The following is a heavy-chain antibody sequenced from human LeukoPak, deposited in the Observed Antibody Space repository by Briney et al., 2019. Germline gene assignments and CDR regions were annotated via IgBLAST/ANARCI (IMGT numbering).Heavy chain of an antibody. CDR1: GFTFSSYW. V-gene: IGHV3-7*01. CDR2: IKQDGSEK. CDR3: ARDGISYYYYGMDV. J-gene: IGHJ6*02. D-gene: IGHD1-1*01. Sequence: PGGSLRLSCAASGFTFSSYWMSWVRQAPGKGLEWVANIKQDGSEKYYVDSVKGRFTISRDNAKNSLYLQMNSLRAEDTAVYYCARDGISYYYYGMDVWGQGTTATVSS.